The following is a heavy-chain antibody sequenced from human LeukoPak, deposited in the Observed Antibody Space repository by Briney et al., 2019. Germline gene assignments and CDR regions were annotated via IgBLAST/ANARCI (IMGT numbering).Heavy chain of an antibody. CDR2: ISGSGGST. V-gene: IGHV3-23*01. D-gene: IGHD3-22*01. CDR1: IFTLSSYA. CDR3: AKGPQVGSGYHPDY. Sequence: HPGGSLRLSYPAHIFTLSSYAMTSVPQAPGKGLEWVSVISGSGGSTSYAASVTGRFTISRDNSKNTLYVQMDSLRVEDTAVYYCAKGPQVGSGYHPDYWGQGTLVTVSS. J-gene: IGHJ4*02.